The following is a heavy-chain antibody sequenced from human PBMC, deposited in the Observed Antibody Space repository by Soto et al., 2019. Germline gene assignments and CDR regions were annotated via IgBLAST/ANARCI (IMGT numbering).Heavy chain of an antibody. V-gene: IGHV4-4*09. J-gene: IGHJ4*02. CDR1: GGSMNGYY. Sequence: SETLSLTCSVSGGSMNGYYWSWIRQTPGQGLEWLGFIYFSGSTRYNPSLMSRLTISLDKSKRQFSMSLSSVTAADTAVYYCARSVPPPGTNIDFWGQGPLATVSS. CDR2: IYFSGST. D-gene: IGHD6-13*01. CDR3: ARSVPPPGTNIDF.